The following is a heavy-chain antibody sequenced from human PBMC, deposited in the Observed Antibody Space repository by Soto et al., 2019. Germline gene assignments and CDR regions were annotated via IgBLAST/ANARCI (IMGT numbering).Heavy chain of an antibody. CDR1: GFSLSMSA. CDR3: DEDGAIIVKVAYGIDV. D-gene: IGHD3-16*02. V-gene: IGHV3-23*01. CDR2: ISDGGDRT. Sequence: PGGSLRLSCVASGFSLSMSAVNWVRQAPGKGLEWVASISDGGDRTYYADSVKGRFTISRDRSKNTVSLQMDSLRAEDTAIYYCDEDGAIIVKVAYGIDVWGQGTTGTVSS. J-gene: IGHJ6*02.